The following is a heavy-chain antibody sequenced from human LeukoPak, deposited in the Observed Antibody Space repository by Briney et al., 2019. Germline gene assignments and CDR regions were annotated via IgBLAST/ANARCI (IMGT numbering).Heavy chain of an antibody. CDR1: GYTFTSYG. CDR2: ISAYNGNT. CDR3: ARDSSLSSGYSFDY. V-gene: IGHV1-18*01. Sequence: ASVKVSCKASGYTFTSYGISWVRQAPGQGLEWMGLISAYNGNTNYAQKLQGRVTMTTDTSTSTAYMELRSLRSDDTAVYYCARDSSLSSGYSFDYWGQGTLVTVSS. J-gene: IGHJ4*02. D-gene: IGHD3-22*01.